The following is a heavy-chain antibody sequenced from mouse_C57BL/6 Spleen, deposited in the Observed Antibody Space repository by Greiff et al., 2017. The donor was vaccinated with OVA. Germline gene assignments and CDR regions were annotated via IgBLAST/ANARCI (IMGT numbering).Heavy chain of an antibody. Sequence: VQLKESGPGLVAPSQSLSITCTVSGFSLTSYGVSWVRQPPGKGLEWLGVIWGDGSTNYHSALISRLSISKDNSKSQVFLKLNSLQTDDTATYYCAKETMDYYGSSLYYYAMDYWGQGTSVTVSS. CDR2: IWGDGST. V-gene: IGHV2-3*01. D-gene: IGHD1-1*01. CDR1: GFSLTSYG. CDR3: AKETMDYYGSSLYYYAMDY. J-gene: IGHJ4*01.